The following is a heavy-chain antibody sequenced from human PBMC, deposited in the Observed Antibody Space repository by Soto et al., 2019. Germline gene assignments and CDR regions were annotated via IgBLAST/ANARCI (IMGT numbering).Heavy chain of an antibody. V-gene: IGHV4-31*03. Sequence: QVQLQESGPGLVRPSQTLSLTCTVSGGSISSGSNYWSWIRQYPGKGLEWVGYISYSGGTYYNPSLKNRLTMSVDQSKNQFSLSLSSVTAADTALYYCARSSQSWYFDLWGRGTLVTVSS. J-gene: IGHJ2*01. CDR3: ARSSQSWYFDL. CDR2: ISYSGGT. CDR1: GGSISSGSNY.